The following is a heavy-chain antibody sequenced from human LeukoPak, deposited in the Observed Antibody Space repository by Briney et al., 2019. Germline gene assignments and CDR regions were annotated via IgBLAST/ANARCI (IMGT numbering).Heavy chain of an antibody. CDR2: ISSSGSTT. Sequence: PGGSLRLSCAASDFSFKSYEMNWVRQAPGKGLEWVSYISSSGSTTYNADSVKGRFTISRDNAKTSLYLQMNSLRAEDTAVYYCARRYCSSTSCTLDYWGQGTLVTVSS. J-gene: IGHJ4*02. CDR3: ARRYCSSTSCTLDY. V-gene: IGHV3-48*03. CDR1: DFSFKSYE. D-gene: IGHD2-2*01.